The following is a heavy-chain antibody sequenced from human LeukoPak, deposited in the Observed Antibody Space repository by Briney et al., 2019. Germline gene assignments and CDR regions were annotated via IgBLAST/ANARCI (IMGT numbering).Heavy chain of an antibody. CDR2: ISSSGSII. Sequence: GGSLRLSRAASGFTFSSYVMNWVRQAPGKGLEWVSYISSSGSIIYYADSVKGRFTISRDNAKNSLYLQMNSLGAEDTALYYCARDLGMTDGDYVSYFDYWGQGTLVTVSS. D-gene: IGHD4-17*01. CDR3: ARDLGMTDGDYVSYFDY. CDR1: GFTFSSYV. J-gene: IGHJ4*02. V-gene: IGHV3-48*03.